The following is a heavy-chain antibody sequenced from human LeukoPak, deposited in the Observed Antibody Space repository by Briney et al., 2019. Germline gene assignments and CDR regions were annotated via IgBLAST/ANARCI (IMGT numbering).Heavy chain of an antibody. Sequence: PSETLSLTCTVSGGSISSSSYYWGWVRQPPGEGREWSGGIYYSGSTYYNPSLKSRVTISVDTSKNQFSLKLSSVTAADTAVYYCARIGHSSILSRINWFDPWGRGTLVTVSS. J-gene: IGHJ5*02. CDR3: ARIGHSSILSRINWFDP. D-gene: IGHD6-13*01. CDR1: GGSISSSSYY. CDR2: IYYSGST. V-gene: IGHV4-39*01.